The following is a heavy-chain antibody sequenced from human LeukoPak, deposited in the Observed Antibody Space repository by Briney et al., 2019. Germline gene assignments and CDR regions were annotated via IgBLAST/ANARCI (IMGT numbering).Heavy chain of an antibody. Sequence: AGRSLRLSCAASGFTFSSYAMHWVRQAPGKGLEWVAVISYDGSNKYYADSVKGRFTISRDNSKNTLYLQMNSLRAEDTAVYYCAREPTPYDFWSGYYGHYYGMDVWGQGTTVTVSS. CDR2: ISYDGSNK. V-gene: IGHV3-30-3*01. J-gene: IGHJ6*02. CDR1: GFTFSSYA. D-gene: IGHD3-3*01. CDR3: AREPTPYDFWSGYYGHYYGMDV.